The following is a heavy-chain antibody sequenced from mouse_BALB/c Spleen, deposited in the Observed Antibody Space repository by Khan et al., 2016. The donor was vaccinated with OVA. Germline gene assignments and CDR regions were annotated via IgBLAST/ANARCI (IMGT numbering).Heavy chain of an antibody. CDR2: IWGDGST. CDR3: AKVTSGFWFAY. V-gene: IGHV2-3*01. J-gene: IGHJ3*01. Sequence: QVQLKESGPGLVAPSQSLSITCTVSGFSLTTYGISWVRQPPGKGLEWLGVIWGDGSTNSHSALRSRLSISKDNSKSQVILKLNSLQTDDTATYYCAKVTSGFWFAYWGQGTLVTVSA. CDR1: GFSLTTYG. D-gene: IGHD3-1*01.